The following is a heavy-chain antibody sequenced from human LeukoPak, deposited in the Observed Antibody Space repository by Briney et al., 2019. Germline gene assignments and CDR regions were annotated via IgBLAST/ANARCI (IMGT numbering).Heavy chain of an antibody. CDR2: INSSGGST. D-gene: IGHD2-2*01. Sequence: ASVKVSCKASGYTCTSYYMHWVRQAPGQGLEWMGIINSSGGSTSYAQKFQGRVTMTRDTSTSTVYMELSSLRSEDTAVYYCARDDRLTDIVVVPAPTSLDYWGQGTLVTVSS. CDR1: GYTCTSYY. J-gene: IGHJ4*02. V-gene: IGHV1-46*03. CDR3: ARDDRLTDIVVVPAPTSLDY.